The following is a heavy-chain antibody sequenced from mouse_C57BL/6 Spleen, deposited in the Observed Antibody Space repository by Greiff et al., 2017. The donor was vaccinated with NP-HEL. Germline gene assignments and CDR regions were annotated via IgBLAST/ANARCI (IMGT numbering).Heavy chain of an antibody. CDR3: ARSLYGSSYEDAMDY. Sequence: QVQLQQSGAELMKPGASVKLSCKATGYTFTGYWIEWVKQRPGHGLEWIGEILPGSGSTNYNEKFKGKATFTADTSSNTAYMQLSGLTTEDSAIYYCARSLYGSSYEDAMDYWGQGTSVTVSS. CDR2: ILPGSGST. D-gene: IGHD1-1*01. J-gene: IGHJ4*01. CDR1: GYTFTGYW. V-gene: IGHV1-9*01.